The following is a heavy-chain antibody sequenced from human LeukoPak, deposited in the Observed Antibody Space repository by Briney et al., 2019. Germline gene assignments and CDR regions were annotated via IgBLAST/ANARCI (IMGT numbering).Heavy chain of an antibody. J-gene: IGHJ3*02. V-gene: IGHV3-7*01. Sequence: GGSLRLSCAASGFTLSNYWMTWVRQAPGKGLEWVANINEDGSVKSYLTSVEGRFTISRDNATNSLYLQMNSLRAGDTAVYYCARDVSPYCSDGICYDAFDIWGQGTMVTVSS. D-gene: IGHD2-15*01. CDR3: ARDVSPYCSDGICYDAFDI. CDR2: INEDGSVK. CDR1: GFTLSNYW.